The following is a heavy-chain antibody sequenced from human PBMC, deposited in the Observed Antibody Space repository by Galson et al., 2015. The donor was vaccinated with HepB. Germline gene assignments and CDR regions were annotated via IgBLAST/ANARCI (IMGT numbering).Heavy chain of an antibody. J-gene: IGHJ4*02. V-gene: IGHV7-4-1*02. CDR2: INTNTRNP. CDR3: ARQGELLWFGELFALFDY. D-gene: IGHD3-10*01. CDR1: GYIFTSYA. Sequence: SVKVSCKASGYIFTSYAMNWVRQAPGQGLEWMGWINTNTRNPTYAQGFTGRFVFSLDTSVSTAYLQISSLKAEDTAVYYCARQGELLWFGELFALFDYWGQGTLVTVSS.